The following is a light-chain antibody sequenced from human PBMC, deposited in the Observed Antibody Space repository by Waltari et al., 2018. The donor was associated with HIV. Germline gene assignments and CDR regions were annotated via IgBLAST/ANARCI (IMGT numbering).Light chain of an antibody. CDR2: LGS. CDR1: QSLLHSNGYNY. J-gene: IGKJ4*01. CDR3: MQALQTPPT. Sequence: DIVMTQSPLSLPVTPGEPASISCRSSQSLLHSNGYNYLDWYLQKPGQSPQLLIYLGSNRASGVPYRFSGSGSGKDFTLKISRVEAEDVWVYYCMQALQTPPTFGGGTKVEIK. V-gene: IGKV2-28*01.